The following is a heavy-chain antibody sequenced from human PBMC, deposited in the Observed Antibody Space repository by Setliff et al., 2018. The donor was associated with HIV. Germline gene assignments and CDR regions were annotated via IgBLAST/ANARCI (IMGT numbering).Heavy chain of an antibody. CDR3: AREIQVVYTGGHYFYGMDV. D-gene: IGHD3-16*01. Sequence: GGSLRLSCAASGFRFRSYGMHWVRQAPGKGLEWVAIIWFDGNKEYYADSVKGRFTISRDNSKNTLYLQMNSLRAEDTAVYYCAREIQVVYTGGHYFYGMDVWGQGTAVTVSS. J-gene: IGHJ6*02. V-gene: IGHV3-33*08. CDR1: GFRFRSYG. CDR2: IWFDGNKE.